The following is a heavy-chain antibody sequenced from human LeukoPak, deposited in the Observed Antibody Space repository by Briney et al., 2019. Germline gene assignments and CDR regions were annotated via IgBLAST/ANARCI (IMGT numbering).Heavy chain of an antibody. Sequence: PGGSLRLSCAASGFTFSSYAMHWVRQAPGKGLEYVSAISSNGGSTYYANSVKGRFTISRDNSKNTLYLQMNSLRAEDTAVYYCAKGPLRPDYAFDYWGQGTLVTVSS. CDR2: ISSNGGST. J-gene: IGHJ4*02. V-gene: IGHV3-64*01. CDR1: GFTFSSYA. CDR3: AKGPLRPDYAFDY. D-gene: IGHD4-17*01.